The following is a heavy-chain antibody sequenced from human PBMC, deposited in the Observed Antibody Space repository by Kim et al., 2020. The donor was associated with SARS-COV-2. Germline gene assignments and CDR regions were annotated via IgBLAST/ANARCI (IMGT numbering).Heavy chain of an antibody. CDR1: GGSISSSNW. CDR3: ATSIGPRRGYSYGDPEPYYYYYYGMDV. J-gene: IGHJ6*02. V-gene: IGHV4-4*02. CDR2: IYHSGST. D-gene: IGHD5-18*01. Sequence: SETLSLTCAVSGGSISSSNWWSWVRQPPGKGLEWIGEIYHSGSTNYNPSLKSRVTISVDKSKNQFSLKLSSVTAADTAVYYCATSIGPRRGYSYGDPEPYYYYYYGMDVWGQGTTVTVSS.